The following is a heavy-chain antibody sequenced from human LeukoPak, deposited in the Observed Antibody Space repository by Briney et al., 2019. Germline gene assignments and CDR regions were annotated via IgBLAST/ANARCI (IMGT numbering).Heavy chain of an antibody. CDR1: GGSISSGGDY. CDR2: IYYSGST. V-gene: IGHV4-30-4*01. D-gene: IGHD4-17*01. Sequence: SETLTLTCTVSGGSISSGGDYWSWIRQPPGEGLEWIGYIYYSGSTYYHPSLKSRVTISLDTSKNQFSLKLSSVTAADTAVYYCARVTTVTTSFHFDYWGQGTLVTVSS. CDR3: ARVTTVTTSFHFDY. J-gene: IGHJ4*02.